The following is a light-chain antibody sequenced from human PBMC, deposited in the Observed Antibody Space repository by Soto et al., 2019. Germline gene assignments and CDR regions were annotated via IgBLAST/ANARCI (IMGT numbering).Light chain of an antibody. CDR3: QQYDNLPWT. V-gene: IGKV1-33*01. J-gene: IGKJ1*01. CDR2: DAS. CDR1: ESISRH. Sequence: DIQMSQSPSSLSASVGDRVTITCRAAESISRHLNWYQQKPGKAPKLLIYDASNLEGGVPSRFSGSASGTDFTFTISSLQPEDIGTYYCQQYDNLPWTFGQGTKVDI.